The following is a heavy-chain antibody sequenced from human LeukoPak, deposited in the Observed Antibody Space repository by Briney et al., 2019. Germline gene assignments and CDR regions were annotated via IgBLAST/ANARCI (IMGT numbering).Heavy chain of an antibody. CDR1: GFTFTNAW. D-gene: IGHD3-10*01. CDR3: ATDLGLTMIRGVLVS. Sequence: NPGGSLRLSCAASGFTFTNAWMSWVRQAPGKGLEWVGRIKSKGDGETTDYTAPVKGRFTMSRDDSKATVYLQMNYVIVEDTAVYFCATDLGLTMIRGVLVSWGQGALVSVSP. CDR2: IKSKGDGETT. V-gene: IGHV3-15*01. J-gene: IGHJ4*02.